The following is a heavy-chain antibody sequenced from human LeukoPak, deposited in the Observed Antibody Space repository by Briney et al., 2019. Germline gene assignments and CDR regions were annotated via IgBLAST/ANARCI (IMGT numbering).Heavy chain of an antibody. J-gene: IGHJ4*02. Sequence: SETLSLTCTVSGGSISSYYWSWIRQPPGKGLEWIGYIYYSGSTNYNPSLKSRVTISVDTSKNQFSLKLSSVTAADTAVYYCARDRIPFSYGLDNWGQGTLVTVSS. V-gene: IGHV4-59*01. CDR1: GGSISSYY. D-gene: IGHD5-18*01. CDR2: IYYSGST. CDR3: ARDRIPFSYGLDN.